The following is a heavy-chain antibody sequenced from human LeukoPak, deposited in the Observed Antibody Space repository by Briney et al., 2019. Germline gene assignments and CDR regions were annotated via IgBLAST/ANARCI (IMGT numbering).Heavy chain of an antibody. Sequence: SETLSLTCTVSGGSISSYYWSWIRQPPGKGLEWIGYIYYSGSTNYNPSLKSRVTISVDTSKNQFSLKLSFVTAADTAVYYCARAEGGYSYGHYYYYGMDVWGKGTTVTVSS. D-gene: IGHD5-18*01. V-gene: IGHV4-59*01. CDR1: GGSISSYY. CDR2: IYYSGST. J-gene: IGHJ6*04. CDR3: ARAEGGYSYGHYYYYGMDV.